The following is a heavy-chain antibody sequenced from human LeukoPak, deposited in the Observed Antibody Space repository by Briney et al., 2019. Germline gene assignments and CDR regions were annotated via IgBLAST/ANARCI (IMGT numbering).Heavy chain of an antibody. D-gene: IGHD4-17*01. CDR1: RGSINSPDYY. V-gene: IGHV4-31*03. J-gene: IGHJ4*02. CDR3: ARKKDDGDYHIDY. Sequence: PSQTLSLTCTVSRGSINSPDYYRTWIRQHPGKGLEWIGYICYSGTTYYNPSLKSRLTISIDTSKNQFSLRLTSVTAADTAVYYCARKKDDGDYHIDYWGQGTLVTVSS. CDR2: ICYSGTT.